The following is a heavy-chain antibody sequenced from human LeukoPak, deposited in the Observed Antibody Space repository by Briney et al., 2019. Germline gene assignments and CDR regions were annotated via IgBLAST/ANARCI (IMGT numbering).Heavy chain of an antibody. CDR1: GFTVSSNY. V-gene: IGHV3-53*01. Sequence: GGSLRLSCAASGFTVSSNYMSWVRQAPGKGLEWVSVIHSGGWTYHADPVKGRFTVSRDTSKNILYLQMNSLRAEDTAVYYCVRGGNSGSYYNNWFDPWGQGILVTVSS. CDR2: IHSGGWT. CDR3: VRGGNSGSYYNNWFDP. D-gene: IGHD3-10*01. J-gene: IGHJ5*02.